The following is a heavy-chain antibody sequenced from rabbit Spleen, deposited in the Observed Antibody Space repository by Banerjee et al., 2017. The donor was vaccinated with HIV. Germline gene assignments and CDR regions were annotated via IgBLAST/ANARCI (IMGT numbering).Heavy chain of an antibody. CDR3: ARDFVAFIVWHFNL. V-gene: IGHV1S40*01. CDR1: GVSFSRSSY. D-gene: IGHD1-1*01. J-gene: IGHJ4*01. Sequence: QSLEESGGDLVKPGAYLTLTCTASGVSFSRSSYMCWVRQATGKRLESIACFYGGVIDSTYYAPWAKIRFTISRTSSTTVTLRMTSLTAADTATYFCARDFVAFIVWHFNLWGQGPLFTVS. CDR2: FYGGVIDST.